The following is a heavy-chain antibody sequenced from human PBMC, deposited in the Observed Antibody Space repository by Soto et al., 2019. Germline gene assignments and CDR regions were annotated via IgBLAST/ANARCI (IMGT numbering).Heavy chain of an antibody. V-gene: IGHV1-2*02. Sequence: ASVKVSCKASGYTFTGYYMHWVRQAPGQGLEWMGWINPNSGGTNYAQKFQGRVTMTRDTSISTAYMELSRLRSDDTAVYYCAREMVGATNYYYYGMDVWGQGTTVTVS. D-gene: IGHD1-26*01. CDR3: AREMVGATNYYYYGMDV. CDR2: INPNSGGT. CDR1: GYTFTGYY. J-gene: IGHJ6*02.